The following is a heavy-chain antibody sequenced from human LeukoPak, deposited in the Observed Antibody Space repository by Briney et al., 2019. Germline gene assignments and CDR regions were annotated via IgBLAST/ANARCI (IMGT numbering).Heavy chain of an antibody. CDR1: GYTFTGYY. CDR3: ARDFREGRYSGSYGWFDP. J-gene: IGHJ5*02. Sequence: ASVKVSCKASGYTFTGYYMHWVRQAPGQGLEWMGWINPNSGGSNYAQKFQGRVTMTRDTSISTAYMELSRLRSDDTAVYYCARDFREGRYSGSYGWFDPWGQGTLVTVSS. V-gene: IGHV1-2*02. D-gene: IGHD1-26*01. CDR2: INPNSGGS.